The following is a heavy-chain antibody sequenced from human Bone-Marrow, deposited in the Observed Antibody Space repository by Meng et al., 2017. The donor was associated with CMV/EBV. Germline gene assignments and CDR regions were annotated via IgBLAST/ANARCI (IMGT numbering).Heavy chain of an antibody. J-gene: IGHJ4*02. Sequence: SETRSLTCNVSGASAISSRFYWGWLRQSPGQGVEWIGSIYYSGNTYSGSTYYNASLKSRVTMPVDTSKNEFSLRLSSVTASHTAVYYFARQDGDYSAFDYWGQGNLVTVSS. D-gene: IGHD4-17*01. CDR2: IYYSGNTYSGST. V-gene: IGHV4-39*01. CDR1: GASAISSRFY. CDR3: ARQDGDYSAFDY.